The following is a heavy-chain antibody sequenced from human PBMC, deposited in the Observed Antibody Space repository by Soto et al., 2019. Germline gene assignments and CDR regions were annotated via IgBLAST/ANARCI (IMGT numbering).Heavy chain of an antibody. V-gene: IGHV7-4-1*01. J-gene: IGHJ5*02. Sequence: ASVKVSCKASGYTFTSYAMNWVRQAPGQGLDWMGWINTNTGNPTYAQGFTGRFVFSLDTSVSTAYLQICSLKAEDTAVYYCAREFSCSGGSCSLGITFDPWGQETLVTVSS. CDR1: GYTFTSYA. CDR2: INTNTGNP. CDR3: AREFSCSGGSCSLGITFDP. D-gene: IGHD2-15*01.